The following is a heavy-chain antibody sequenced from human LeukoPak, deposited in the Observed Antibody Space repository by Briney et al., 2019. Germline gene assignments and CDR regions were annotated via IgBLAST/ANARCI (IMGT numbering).Heavy chain of an antibody. V-gene: IGHV1-18*01. D-gene: IGHD3-22*01. CDR1: GYTFTSYG. CDR3: ARGDYYDSSGYYTDFDY. CDR2: ISAYSGNT. J-gene: IGHJ4*02. Sequence: ASVKASCKASGYTFTSYGISWVRQAPGQGLEWMGWISAYSGNTNYAQKLQGRVTMTTDTSTSTAYMELRSLRSDDTCVYYCARGDYYDSSGYYTDFDYWGQGTLVTVSS.